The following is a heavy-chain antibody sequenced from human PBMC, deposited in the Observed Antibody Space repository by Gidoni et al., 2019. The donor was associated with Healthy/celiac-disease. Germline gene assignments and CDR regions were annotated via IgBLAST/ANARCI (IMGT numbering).Heavy chain of an antibody. J-gene: IGHJ3*01. D-gene: IGHD2-21*02. V-gene: IGHV2-70*04. CDR1: VFSLSTSGMR. CDR3: ARIGVTSDAFDV. CDR2: IDWDDDK. Sequence: QVTLKESGPALVIPTQTLTLTCTFSVFSLSTSGMRVSWIRQPPGKALEWLARIDWDDDKFYSTSLKTRLTISKDTSKNQVVLTMTNMDPVDTATYYCARIGVTSDAFDVWGQGTMVTVSS.